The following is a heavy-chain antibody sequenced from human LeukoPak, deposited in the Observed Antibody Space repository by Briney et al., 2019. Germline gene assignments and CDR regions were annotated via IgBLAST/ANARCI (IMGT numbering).Heavy chain of an antibody. Sequence: GESLKISCQSSGYSFTTYWIGWVRRMPGKGLEWMGIVYPDDSDTKYSPSFRGHVTISADRSSRTAYLQWNSLKASDTAMYYCVRQDSRGFEFWGQGALVTVSS. CDR2: VYPDDSDT. CDR3: VRQDSRGFEF. CDR1: GYSFTTYW. J-gene: IGHJ4*02. D-gene: IGHD3-22*01. V-gene: IGHV5-51*01.